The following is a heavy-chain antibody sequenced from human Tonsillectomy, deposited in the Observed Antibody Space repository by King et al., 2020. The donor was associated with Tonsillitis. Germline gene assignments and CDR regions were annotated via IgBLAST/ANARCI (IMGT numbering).Heavy chain of an antibody. V-gene: IGHV3-23*04. J-gene: IGHJ4*02. D-gene: IGHD4-11*01. CDR3: AKALGTVPTVYFDY. CDR1: GFTFKNSA. Sequence: QLVQSGGGVVQTGGSLTLSCATSGFTFKNSAMAWVRQAPGRGLEWVSAIGGAGRPTYYTDSVKGRFTISRDHSKSTLYLEMNSLRAEDTATYYCAKALGTVPTVYFDYWGQGIRVTVSS. CDR2: IGGAGRPT.